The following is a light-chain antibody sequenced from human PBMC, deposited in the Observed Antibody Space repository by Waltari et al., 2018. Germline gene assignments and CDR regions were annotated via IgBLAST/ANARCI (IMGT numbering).Light chain of an antibody. Sequence: EIVLTQSPGTLSLSPGDRVTLSCRASQRVSRALAWYQQKPGQAPRLLIYGASSRATGIPDRFSGSGSGTDFSLTISRLEPEDFAVYYCQHYVRLPVTFGQGTKVEIK. J-gene: IGKJ1*01. V-gene: IGKV3-20*01. CDR1: QRVSRA. CDR2: GAS. CDR3: QHYVRLPVT.